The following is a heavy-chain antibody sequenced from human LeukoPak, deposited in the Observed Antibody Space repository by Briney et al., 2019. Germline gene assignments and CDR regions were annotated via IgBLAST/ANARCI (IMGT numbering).Heavy chain of an antibody. J-gene: IGHJ4*02. D-gene: IGHD4-17*01. Sequence: GGSLRLSCAASGFTFSSYAMHWVRQAPGKGLEYVSAISTNGGNTYYSKSVKGRFTISRDNSKNMLYLQMGSLRAEDMAVYYCARGGYGSIDYWGQGTLVTVSS. CDR1: GFTFSSYA. CDR3: ARGGYGSIDY. CDR2: ISTNGGNT. V-gene: IGHV3-64*01.